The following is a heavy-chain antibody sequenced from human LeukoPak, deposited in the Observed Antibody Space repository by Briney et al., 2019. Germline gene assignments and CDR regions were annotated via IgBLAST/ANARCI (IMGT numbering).Heavy chain of an antibody. Sequence: GGSLRLSCAASGFTFSSYAMSWARQAPGKGLEWVSAISGSGGSTYYADSVKGRFTIPRDNSKNTLYLQMNSLRAEDTAVYYGAKVGEGRDFWSGYYYDAFEIWGQGTMVTVSS. V-gene: IGHV3-23*01. CDR3: AKVGEGRDFWSGYYYDAFEI. D-gene: IGHD3-3*01. CDR1: GFTFSSYA. J-gene: IGHJ3*02. CDR2: ISGSGGST.